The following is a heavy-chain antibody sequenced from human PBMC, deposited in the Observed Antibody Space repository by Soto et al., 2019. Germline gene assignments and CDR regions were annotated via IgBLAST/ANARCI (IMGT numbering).Heavy chain of an antibody. J-gene: IGHJ4*02. Sequence: ASVKVSCKASGYTFTSYDINWVRQATGQGLEWMGWMNPNSGNTGYAQKFQGRVAMTRNTSISTAYMELSSLRSEDTAVYYCARGQLWFGELPGYWGQGTLVTVSS. CDR3: ARGQLWFGELPGY. CDR2: MNPNSGNT. CDR1: GYTFTSYD. V-gene: IGHV1-8*01. D-gene: IGHD3-10*01.